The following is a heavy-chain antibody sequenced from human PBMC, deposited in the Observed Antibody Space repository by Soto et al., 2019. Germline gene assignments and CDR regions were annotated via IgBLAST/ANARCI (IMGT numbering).Heavy chain of an antibody. J-gene: IGHJ1*01. V-gene: IGHV3-9*01. Sequence: GGSLRLSCAASGFTFDDCAMHWVRQAPGKGLEWVSGISWNSGSIGYADSVKCRFTISRDNAKNSLYLQMNSLRADDTALYYCAKVSDYGDYAFQHWGQGTLVTVSS. D-gene: IGHD4-17*01. CDR1: GFTFDDCA. CDR3: AKVSDYGDYAFQH. CDR2: ISWNSGSI.